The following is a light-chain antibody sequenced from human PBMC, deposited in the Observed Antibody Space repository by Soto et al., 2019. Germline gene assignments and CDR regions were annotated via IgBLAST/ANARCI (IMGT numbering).Light chain of an antibody. CDR1: NSDIGSYNH. CDR3: DSWTSASGWV. CDR2: GVT. Sequence: QSALTQPASVSASPGQSITISCTGTNSDIGSYNHVSWYQHHPGMAPKLLVYGVTNRPSGVSNRFSGSKSGNTASLTISGLQTDDEGDDYCDSWTSASGWVFGGGTKLTVL. V-gene: IGLV2-14*01. J-gene: IGLJ3*02.